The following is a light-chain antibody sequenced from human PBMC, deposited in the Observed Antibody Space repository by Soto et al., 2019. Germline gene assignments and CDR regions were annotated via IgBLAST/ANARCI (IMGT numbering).Light chain of an antibody. Sequence: QSALTQPASVSGSPGQSITISCTGTSSDVGGYNYVSWYQQHPGKAPKLMISDVSNRPSGVSNRFSASKSGNTASLTISGLQTEDEADYYCRSYTTISTDVFGTGTKLTVL. J-gene: IGLJ1*01. V-gene: IGLV2-14*03. CDR1: SSDVGGYNY. CDR2: DVS. CDR3: RSYTTISTDV.